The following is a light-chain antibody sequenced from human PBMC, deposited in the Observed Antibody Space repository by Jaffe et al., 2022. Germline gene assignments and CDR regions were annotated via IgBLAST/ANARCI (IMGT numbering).Light chain of an antibody. Sequence: QSALTQPASLSGSPGQSITISCTGTSSDTGDYNYVSFYNYVSWYQHYPGKAPKLIIYEVSHRPSGVSNRFSGSKSGNTASLTISGLQTEDEADYYCSSYTSRDTFVFGTGTRVTVL. CDR1: SSDTGDYNYVSFYNY. CDR2: EVS. V-gene: IGLV2-14*01. CDR3: SSYTSRDTFV. J-gene: IGLJ1*01.